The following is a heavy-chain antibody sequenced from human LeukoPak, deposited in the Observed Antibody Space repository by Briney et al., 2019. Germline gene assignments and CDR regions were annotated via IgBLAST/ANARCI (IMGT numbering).Heavy chain of an antibody. J-gene: IGHJ3*02. CDR1: GFTFSSYA. CDR3: AREGDWNYGYAFDI. Sequence: PGGSLRLSCAASGFTFSSYAMHWVRQAPGKGLEWVAVISYDGSNKYYADSVKGRFTISRDNSKNTLYLQMNSLRAEDTAVYYCAREGDWNYGYAFDIWGQGTMVTVSS. CDR2: ISYDGSNK. V-gene: IGHV3-30-3*01. D-gene: IGHD1-7*01.